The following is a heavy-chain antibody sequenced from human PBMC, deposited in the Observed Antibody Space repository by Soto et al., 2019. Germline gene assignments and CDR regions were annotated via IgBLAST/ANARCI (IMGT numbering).Heavy chain of an antibody. V-gene: IGHV3-21*01. CDR3: ARDCSGGSCYPGMDV. Sequence: EVQLVESGGGLVKPGGSLRLSCAASGFNFNSYTINWVRQAPGKRLGWLSSISSSGYIFSTDSVRGRFTISRDRAKNSVYLQIDRLRAEDTAVYFCARDCSGGSCYPGMDVWGQGTTVTVSS. J-gene: IGHJ6*02. D-gene: IGHD2-15*01. CDR1: GFNFNSYT. CDR2: ISSSGYI.